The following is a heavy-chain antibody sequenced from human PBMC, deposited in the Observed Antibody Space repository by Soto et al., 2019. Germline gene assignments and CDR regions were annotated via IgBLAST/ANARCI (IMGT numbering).Heavy chain of an antibody. V-gene: IGHV4-39*01. CDR3: ARHLTTMTTTDY. Sequence: QLQLQESGPGLVKPSETLSLTCTVSGGSLSSSSYYWGWIRQPPGKGLEWIGSFSYSGRTYYNPSLKRRVTISVDTSKKQFSLKLSSVTAADTAVYYCARHLTTMTTTDYWGQGTLVTVSS. CDR2: FSYSGRT. D-gene: IGHD4-17*01. CDR1: GGSLSSSSYY. J-gene: IGHJ4*02.